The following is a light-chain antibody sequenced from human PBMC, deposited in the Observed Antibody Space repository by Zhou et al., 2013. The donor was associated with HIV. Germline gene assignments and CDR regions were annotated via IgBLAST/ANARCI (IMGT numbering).Light chain of an antibody. Sequence: DIQMTQSPSSLSASVGDRVTITCRASQSISSYLNWYQQKPGKAPKLLLFAASRLESGVPSRFSGSGSGTDYTLTISSLQPEDFATYYCQQYYSTSITFGQGTRLEIK. J-gene: IGKJ5*01. CDR1: QSISSY. V-gene: IGKV1-NL1*01. CDR3: QQYYSTSIT. CDR2: AAS.